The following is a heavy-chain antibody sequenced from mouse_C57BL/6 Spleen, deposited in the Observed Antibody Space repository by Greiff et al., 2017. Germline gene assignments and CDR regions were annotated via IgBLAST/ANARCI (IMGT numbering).Heavy chain of an antibody. V-gene: IGHV1-61*01. CDR2: IYPSDSET. J-gene: IGHJ4*01. D-gene: IGHD2-3*01. Sequence: QVQLQQPGAELVRPGSSVKLSCKASGYTFTSYWMDWVKQRPGQGLEWIGNIYPSDSETHYNQKFKDKATLTVDKSSSTAYMQLSSLTSEDSAVYYCARGWLLREDYWGQGTSVTVSS. CDR3: ARGWLLREDY. CDR1: GYTFTSYW.